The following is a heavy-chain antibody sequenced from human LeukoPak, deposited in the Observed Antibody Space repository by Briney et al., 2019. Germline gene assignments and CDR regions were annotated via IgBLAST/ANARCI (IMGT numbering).Heavy chain of an antibody. J-gene: IGHJ5*02. D-gene: IGHD5-12*01. CDR3: ARRRGGWLRLSGPNWFDP. CDR2: IYYSGST. Sequence: SETLSLTCTVSGGSISSSSYYWGWIRQPPGKGLEWIGSIYYSGSTYYNPSLKSRVTISVDTSKNQFSLKLSSVTAADTAVYYCARRRGGWLRLSGPNWFDPWGQGTLVTVSS. CDR1: GGSISSSSYY. V-gene: IGHV4-39*07.